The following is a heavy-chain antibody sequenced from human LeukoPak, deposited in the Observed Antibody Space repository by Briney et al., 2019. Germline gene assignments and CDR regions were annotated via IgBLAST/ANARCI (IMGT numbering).Heavy chain of an antibody. J-gene: IGHJ4*02. V-gene: IGHV4-59*01. CDR1: GGSISSYY. CDR3: ARDLKY. Sequence: SETLSLTCTVSGGSISSYYWSWIRQPPGKGLEWIGYIYYSGSTNYNPSLKSRVTISVDTSKNQFSLKLSSVTAADTAVYNCARDLKYWGQGTLVTVSS. CDR2: IYYSGST.